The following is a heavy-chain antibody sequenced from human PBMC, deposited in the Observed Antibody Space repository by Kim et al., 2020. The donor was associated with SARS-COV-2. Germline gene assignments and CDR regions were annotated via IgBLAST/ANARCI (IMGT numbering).Heavy chain of an antibody. Sequence: GGSLRLSCAASGFTFSDYYMSWIRQAPGKGLEWVSYISSSGSTIYYADSVKGRFTISRDNAKNSLYLQMNSLRAEDTAVYYCASGRFVTTADYGMDVWGQGTTVTVSS. CDR1: GFTFSDYY. CDR2: ISSSGSTI. CDR3: ASGRFVTTADYGMDV. J-gene: IGHJ6*02. D-gene: IGHD4-17*01. V-gene: IGHV3-11*01.